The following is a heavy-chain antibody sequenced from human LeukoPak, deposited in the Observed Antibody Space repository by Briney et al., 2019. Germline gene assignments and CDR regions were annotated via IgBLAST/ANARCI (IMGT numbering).Heavy chain of an antibody. J-gene: IGHJ5*02. D-gene: IGHD5-18*01. CDR1: GFTFSSYS. V-gene: IGHV3-21*01. CDR2: ISSSSSYI. CDR3: AGDRDTAMATSWFDP. Sequence: PGGSLRLSCAASGFTFSSYSMNWVRQAPGKGLEWVSSISSSSSYIYYADSVKGRFTISRDNAKNSLYLQMNSLRAEDTAVYYCAGDRDTAMATSWFDPWGQGTLVTVSS.